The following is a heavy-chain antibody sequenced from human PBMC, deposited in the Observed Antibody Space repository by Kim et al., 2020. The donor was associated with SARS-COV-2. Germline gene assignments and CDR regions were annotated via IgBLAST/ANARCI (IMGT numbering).Heavy chain of an antibody. CDR1: GFTFSSYS. Sequence: GGSLRLSCAASGFTFSSYSMNWVRQALGKGLEWVSSISSSSSYIYYADSVKGRFTISRDNAKNSLYLQMNSLRAEDTAVYYCARNPSYYYGSGSPPNWLDPWGQGTLVTVSS. CDR2: ISSSSSYI. J-gene: IGHJ5*02. V-gene: IGHV3-21*01. D-gene: IGHD3-10*01. CDR3: ARNPSYYYGSGSPPNWLDP.